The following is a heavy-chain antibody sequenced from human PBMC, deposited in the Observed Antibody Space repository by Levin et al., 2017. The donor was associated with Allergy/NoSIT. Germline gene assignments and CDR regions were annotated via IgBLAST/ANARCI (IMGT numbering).Heavy chain of an antibody. D-gene: IGHD3-3*01. V-gene: IGHV3-21*01. J-gene: IGHJ6*03. CDR1: GFTFSSYS. CDR2: ISSSSSYI. CDR3: ARDHYDFWSGPMDV. Sequence: GGSLRLSCAASGFTFSSYSMNWVRQAPGKGLEWVSSISSSSSYIYYADSVKGRFTISRDNAKNSLYLQMNSLRAEDTAVYYCARDHYDFWSGPMDVWGKGTTVTVSS.